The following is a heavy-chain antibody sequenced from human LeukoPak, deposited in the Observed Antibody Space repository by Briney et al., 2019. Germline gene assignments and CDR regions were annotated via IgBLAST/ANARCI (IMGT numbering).Heavy chain of an antibody. CDR2: ISSSSSTI. D-gene: IGHD6-13*01. Sequence: GGSLRLSCAASGFTFSSFGMNWVRQAPGKGLEWVSYISSSSSTIYYADSVKGRFTLSRDNAKNSLHLQMNSLRDEDTAVYYCARDSSSSWYVSYGMDVWGQGTTVTVSS. J-gene: IGHJ6*02. V-gene: IGHV3-48*02. CDR3: ARDSSSSWYVSYGMDV. CDR1: GFTFSSFG.